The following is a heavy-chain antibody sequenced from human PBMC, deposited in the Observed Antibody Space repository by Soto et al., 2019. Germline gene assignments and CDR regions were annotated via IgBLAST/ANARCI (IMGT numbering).Heavy chain of an antibody. V-gene: IGHV4-38-2*01. J-gene: IGHJ4*02. CDR1: VYSISNGYY. D-gene: IGHD6-13*01. CDR2: IYHTGST. Sequence: ETLSLTCAVSVYSISNGYYWGCIRQPPGKGLEWIGSIYHTGSTYYNPSLKSRVTISVDTSKNQFSLKLSSVTAADTAVYYCARRHSSNWYGLDYWGQGTLVTVS. CDR3: ARRHSSNWYGLDY.